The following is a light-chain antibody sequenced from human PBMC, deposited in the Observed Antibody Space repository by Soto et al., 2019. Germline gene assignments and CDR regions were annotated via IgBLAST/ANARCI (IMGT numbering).Light chain of an antibody. Sequence: QSVLTQPPSASGSPGQSVTISCTGTSSDVGGYNYVSWYQQYPGKVPKLMVYEVNKRPSGVPDRFSGSKSGNTASLTVSGLQAEDEADYYFTSYAGGNNVFGTGTKLTVL. CDR1: SSDVGGYNY. J-gene: IGLJ1*01. CDR2: EVN. V-gene: IGLV2-8*01. CDR3: TSYAGGNNV.